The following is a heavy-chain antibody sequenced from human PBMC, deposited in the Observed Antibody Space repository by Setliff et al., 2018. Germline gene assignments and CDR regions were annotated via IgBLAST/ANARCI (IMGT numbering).Heavy chain of an antibody. CDR1: GFTFSGSA. V-gene: IGHV3-73*01. J-gene: IGHJ6*03. D-gene: IGHD3-22*01. Sequence: PGGSLRLSCAASGFTFSGSAVHWVRQASGKGLEWVGRIRSKTDTAAPVYAASVKGRFTISRDDSKNSLFLQMNSLKTEDTAVYYCAREYYDSSGYHYFYYYMDVWGKGTTVTVSS. CDR2: IRSKTDTAAP. CDR3: AREYYDSSGYHYFYYYMDV.